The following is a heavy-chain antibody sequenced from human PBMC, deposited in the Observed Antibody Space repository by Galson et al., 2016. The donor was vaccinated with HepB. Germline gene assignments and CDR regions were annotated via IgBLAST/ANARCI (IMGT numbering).Heavy chain of an antibody. V-gene: IGHV3-74*01. CDR2: INSDGSSI. J-gene: IGHJ4*02. Sequence: SLRLSCATSGFIFSNHWMHWVRQTPEKGLVWVSRINSDGSSIGYADSVKGRFTISRDNAKNTLSLQMNSLRVEDTAVYYCATGHWGTWRGGDYWGQGTVVTVAS. CDR3: ATGHWGTWRGGDY. CDR1: GFIFSNHW. D-gene: IGHD3-16*01.